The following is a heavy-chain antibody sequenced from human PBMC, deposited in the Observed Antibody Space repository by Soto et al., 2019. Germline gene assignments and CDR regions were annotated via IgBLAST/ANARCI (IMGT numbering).Heavy chain of an antibody. D-gene: IGHD3-10*01. V-gene: IGHV3-74*01. J-gene: IGHJ3*02. CDR1: GFNFGPFW. CDR2: INSDGSTI. Sequence: GGSLRLSCAASGFNFGPFWMHWVRQAPGKGLVWVAHINSDGSTIVYADSVKGRFTISRDNAKNTLYLQMNSLRVEDTAVYFCARDRGYPDSFDIWGQGTMVTVSS. CDR3: ARDRGYPDSFDI.